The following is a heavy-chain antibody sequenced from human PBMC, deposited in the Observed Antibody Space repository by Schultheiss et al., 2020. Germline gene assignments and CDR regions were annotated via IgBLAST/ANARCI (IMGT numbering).Heavy chain of an antibody. V-gene: IGHV1-2*06. Sequence: ASVKVSCKASGYTFTRYYMHWVRQAPGQGLEWMGRINPNSGGTNYAQKFQGRVTMTRDTSISTAYMELSRLRSDDTAVYYCARVRAHSGYDLFDFDYWGQGTLVTVSS. CDR2: INPNSGGT. CDR3: ARVRAHSGYDLFDFDY. CDR1: GYTFTRYY. D-gene: IGHD5-12*01. J-gene: IGHJ4*02.